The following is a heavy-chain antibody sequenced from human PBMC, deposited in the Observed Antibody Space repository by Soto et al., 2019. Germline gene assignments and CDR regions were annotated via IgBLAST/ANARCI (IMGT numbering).Heavy chain of an antibody. CDR1: GYTFTSYG. V-gene: IGHV1-18*01. D-gene: IGHD2-2*02. CDR2: ISAYNGNT. Sequence: ASVKVSCKTSGYTFTSYGISWVRQAPGQGIERMGWISAYNGNTNYAHKLQGRVTMTTDTSTSTAYMELRSLRSDDTAVYFCARDFGAVVPAAIGWFDPWGQGTLVTVSS. CDR3: ARDFGAVVPAAIGWFDP. J-gene: IGHJ5*02.